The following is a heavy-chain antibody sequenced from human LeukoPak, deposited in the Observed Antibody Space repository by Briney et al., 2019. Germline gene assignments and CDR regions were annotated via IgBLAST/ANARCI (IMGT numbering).Heavy chain of an antibody. Sequence: SETLSLTCTVSGGSITSGEHYCSWIRQPPGKGLEWIGYAAYTGSTNYNPSLSSRVTMSVDTSRNQFSLKLSSVTAADTAVYFCASQYGSGHYHFDYWGQGTLVFVSP. V-gene: IGHV4-30-4*01. CDR2: AAYTGST. D-gene: IGHD3-10*01. J-gene: IGHJ4*02. CDR1: GGSITSGEHY. CDR3: ASQYGSGHYHFDY.